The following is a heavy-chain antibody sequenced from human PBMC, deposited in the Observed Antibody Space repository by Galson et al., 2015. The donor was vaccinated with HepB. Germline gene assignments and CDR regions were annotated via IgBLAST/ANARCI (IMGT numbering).Heavy chain of an antibody. V-gene: IGHV3-30*04. CDR3: ARGLAPSAHIAVAGSALLDY. CDR1: GFTFSSYA. Sequence: SLRLSCAASGFTFSSYAMHWVRQAPGKGLEWVAVISYDGSNKYYADSVKGRFTISRDNSKNTLYLQMNSLRAEDTAVYYCARGLAPSAHIAVAGSALLDYWGQGTLVTVSS. CDR2: ISYDGSNK. D-gene: IGHD6-19*01. J-gene: IGHJ4*02.